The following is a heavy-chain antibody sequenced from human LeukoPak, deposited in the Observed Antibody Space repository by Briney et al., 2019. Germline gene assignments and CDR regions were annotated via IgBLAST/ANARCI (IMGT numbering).Heavy chain of an antibody. J-gene: IGHJ4*02. CDR2: IYHDGKT. CDR1: GGSISTANW. D-gene: IGHD6-19*01. Sequence: SETLSLTCTVSGGSISTANWWSWVRQSPGKGLEWIGEIYHDGKTNYHPSLESRVTVWMDKPRNQFSLRMHSMTAADTAVYYCARKNSSGWYVTNFDYWGQGTLVTVSS. CDR3: ARKNSSGWYVTNFDY. V-gene: IGHV4/OR15-8*02.